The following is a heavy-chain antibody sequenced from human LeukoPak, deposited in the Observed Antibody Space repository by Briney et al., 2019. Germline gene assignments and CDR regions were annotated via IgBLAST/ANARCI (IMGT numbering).Heavy chain of an antibody. D-gene: IGHD5-12*01. CDR3: AKDYRSSYERGGYYYYGMDV. Sequence: GRSLRLSCAASGFTFDDYAMHWVRQAPGKGLEWVSGISWNSGSIGYADSVKGRFTISRDNAKNSLYLQMNSLRAEDTALYYCAKDYRSSYERGGYYYYGMDVWGQGTTVTVSS. CDR2: ISWNSGSI. J-gene: IGHJ6*02. CDR1: GFTFDDYA. V-gene: IGHV3-9*01.